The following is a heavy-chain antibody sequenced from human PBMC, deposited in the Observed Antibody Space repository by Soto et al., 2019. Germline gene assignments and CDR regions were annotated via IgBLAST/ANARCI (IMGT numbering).Heavy chain of an antibody. J-gene: IGHJ5*02. CDR3: ARDLSGGSSSHFWWFDP. CDR1: GGSISSGGYY. CDR2: IYYSGST. V-gene: IGHV4-31*03. Sequence: PSETLSLTCTVSGGSISSGGYYWSWIRQHPGKGLEWIGYIYYSGSTYYNPSLKSRVTISVDMSKNQFSLKLSSVTAADTAVYYCARDLSGGSSSHFWWFDPWGQGTLVTVSS. D-gene: IGHD3-3*02.